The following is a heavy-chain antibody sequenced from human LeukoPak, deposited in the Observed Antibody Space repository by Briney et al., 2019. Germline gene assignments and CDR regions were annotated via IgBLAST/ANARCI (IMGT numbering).Heavy chain of an antibody. Sequence: KPGESLKISCKGSGYSFDSFWIGWVRQMPGKGLEWMGIIHPGDSHTWYSPSFQGQVTISADKSISMAYLQWSSLKASDTAMYFCARQPGMTAKSWYFDLWGRGTLVTVSS. D-gene: IGHD2-2*01. CDR1: GYSFDSFW. CDR3: ARQPGMTAKSWYFDL. V-gene: IGHV5-51*01. CDR2: IHPGDSHT. J-gene: IGHJ2*01.